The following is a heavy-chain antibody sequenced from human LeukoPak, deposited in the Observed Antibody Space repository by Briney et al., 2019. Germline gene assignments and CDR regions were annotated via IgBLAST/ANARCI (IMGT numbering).Heavy chain of an antibody. Sequence: GGSLRLSCAASGFTFSSYSMNWVRQAPGKGLEWVSSISPTGNYIYYSDSVKGRFTISRDNAKNSLYLQMNSLRAEDTAVYYCASGPLISYNSSTYPPFYYWGQGTLVTVSS. CDR2: ISPTGNYI. V-gene: IGHV3-21*01. CDR1: GFTFSSYS. J-gene: IGHJ4*02. CDR3: ASGPLISYNSSTYPPFYY. D-gene: IGHD6-6*01.